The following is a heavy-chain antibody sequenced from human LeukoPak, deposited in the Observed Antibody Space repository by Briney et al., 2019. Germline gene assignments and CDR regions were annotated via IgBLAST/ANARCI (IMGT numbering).Heavy chain of an antibody. CDR1: GYTFTCYY. Sequence: ASVKVSCKASGYTFTCYYMHWVRQAPGQGLEWMGWINPNSGGTNYAQKFQGRVTMTRDTSISTAYMELSRLRSDDTAVYYCARDQVAAAGTSYYYYMDVWGKGTTVTVSS. D-gene: IGHD6-13*01. V-gene: IGHV1-2*02. J-gene: IGHJ6*03. CDR2: INPNSGGT. CDR3: ARDQVAAAGTSYYYYMDV.